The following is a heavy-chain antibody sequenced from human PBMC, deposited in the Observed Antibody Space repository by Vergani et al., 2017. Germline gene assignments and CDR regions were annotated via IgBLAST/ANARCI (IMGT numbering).Heavy chain of an antibody. D-gene: IGHD6-13*01. CDR3: AREANSSSWYNWFDP. J-gene: IGHJ5*02. V-gene: IGHV1-2*02. Sequence: QVQLVQSGAEVKQPWASVKVSCKASGYTFTGYYMHWVRQAPGQGLEWMGCINPNSGGTNYAQKFQGRVTMTRDTSISTAYMELSRLRSDDTAVYYCAREANSSSWYNWFDPWGQGTLVTVSS. CDR1: GYTFTGYY. CDR2: INPNSGGT.